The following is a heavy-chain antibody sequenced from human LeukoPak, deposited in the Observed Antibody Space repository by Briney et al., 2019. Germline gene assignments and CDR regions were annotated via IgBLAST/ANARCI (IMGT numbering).Heavy chain of an antibody. CDR2: ISSSSSYI. J-gene: IGHJ4*02. CDR3: ARDGYSSGWYEVDY. V-gene: IGHV3-21*01. Sequence: SGGSLRLSCAASGFTFSAYSMNWVRQAPGKGLEWVSSISSSSSYIYYADSVKGRFTISRDNAKNSLYLQMNSLRAEDTAVYYCARDGYSSGWYEVDYWGQGTLVTVSS. CDR1: GFTFSAYS. D-gene: IGHD6-19*01.